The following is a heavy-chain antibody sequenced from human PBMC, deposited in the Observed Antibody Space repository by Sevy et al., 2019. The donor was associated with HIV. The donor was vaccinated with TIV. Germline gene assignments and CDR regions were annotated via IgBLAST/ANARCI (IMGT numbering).Heavy chain of an antibody. CDR3: ARGDSSSRRYYYYGMDV. J-gene: IGHJ6*02. CDR2: IWYDGSNK. CDR1: GFTFSSYG. V-gene: IGHV3-33*01. Sequence: GGSLRLSCAASGFTFSSYGMHWVRRAPGKGLEWVAIIWYDGSNKYYADSVKGRFTISRDNSKNTLYLQMNSLRAEDTAVYYCARGDSSSRRYYYYGMDVWGQGTTVTVSS. D-gene: IGHD6-6*01.